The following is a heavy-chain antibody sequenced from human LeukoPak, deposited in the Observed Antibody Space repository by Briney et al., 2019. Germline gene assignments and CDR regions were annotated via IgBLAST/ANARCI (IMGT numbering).Heavy chain of an antibody. CDR1: GFTFSSYG. J-gene: IGHJ6*03. D-gene: IGHD3-10*01. Sequence: GGSLRLSCAASGFTFSSYGMHWVRQAPGKGLDWVAVIWYDGSNKYYADSVKGRFTISRDNSKNTLYLQMNSLRAEDTAVYYCAVFGCERICQPPLLWFGEQIWNPPDMDVWGKGTTVTVSS. V-gene: IGHV3-33*01. CDR3: AVFGCERICQPPLLWFGEQIWNPPDMDV. CDR2: IWYDGSNK.